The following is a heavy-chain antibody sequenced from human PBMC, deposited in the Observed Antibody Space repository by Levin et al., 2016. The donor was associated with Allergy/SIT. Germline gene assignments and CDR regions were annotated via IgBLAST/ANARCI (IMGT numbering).Heavy chain of an antibody. CDR1: GDSIRSSSYY. J-gene: IGHJ3*02. V-gene: IGHV4-39*07. Sequence: GSLRLSCTVSGDSIRSSSYYWAWIRQSPGKGLEWIGSISYSGTPEYSLSLRGRLTISVDTSKNQFSLNLSSVTAADTAVYYCARSCSSDTCHDALHIWGQGTMVTVSS. D-gene: IGHD2-2*01. CDR2: ISYSGTP. CDR3: ARSCSSDTCHDALHI.